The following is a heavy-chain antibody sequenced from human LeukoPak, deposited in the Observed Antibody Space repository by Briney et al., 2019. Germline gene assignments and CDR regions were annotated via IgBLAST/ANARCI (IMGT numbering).Heavy chain of an antibody. V-gene: IGHV3-52*01. Sequence: GGSLRLSCAASGFTFSNSWMHWVCQAPEKGLEWVADIKRDGSEKCYVDSVKGRLTISRDNAKNSLYLQVNSLRAEDMTVYYCVRGVGSSTSCYVRAFDIWGQGTMVTVSS. J-gene: IGHJ3*02. CDR3: VRGVGSSTSCYVRAFDI. D-gene: IGHD2-2*01. CDR1: GFTFSNSW. CDR2: IKRDGSEK.